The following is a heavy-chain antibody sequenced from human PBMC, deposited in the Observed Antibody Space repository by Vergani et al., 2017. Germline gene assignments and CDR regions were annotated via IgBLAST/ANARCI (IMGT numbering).Heavy chain of an antibody. CDR3: ASDYGGNPKLGAFDI. CDR2: INPSGGST. J-gene: IGHJ3*02. D-gene: IGHD4-23*01. Sequence: QVQLVQSGAEVKKPGASVKVSCKASGYTFTSYYMHWVRQAPGQGLEWIGIINPSGGSTSYAQKFQGRVTMTRDTSTSTVYMELSSLRSEDTAVYYCASDYGGNPKLGAFDIWGQGTMVTVSS. CDR1: GYTFTSYY. V-gene: IGHV1-46*03.